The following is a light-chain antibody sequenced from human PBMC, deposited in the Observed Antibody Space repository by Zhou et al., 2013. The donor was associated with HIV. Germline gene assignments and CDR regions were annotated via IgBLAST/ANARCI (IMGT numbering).Light chain of an antibody. J-gene: IGKJ1*01. CDR1: QSISSY. V-gene: IGKV1-39*01. Sequence: DIQMTQSPSSLSASVGDRVTITCRASQSISSYLNWYQQKPGKAPKLLIYAASTLQSGVPSRFSGSGSGTDFTLTISCLQSEDFATYYCQQYYSYPRTFGQ. CDR3: QQYYSYPRT. CDR2: AAS.